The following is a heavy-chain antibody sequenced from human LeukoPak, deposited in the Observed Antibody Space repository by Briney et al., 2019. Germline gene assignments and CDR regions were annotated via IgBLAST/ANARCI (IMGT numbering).Heavy chain of an antibody. CDR1: GYTFTGYY. Sequence: ASVKVSCKASGYTFTGYYMHWVRQAPGQGLEWMGWINPNSGGTNYAQKFQGRVTMTEDTSTDTAYMELSSLRSEDTAVYYCATVRDKGGECDYWGQGTLVTVSS. D-gene: IGHD1-26*01. CDR3: ATVRDKGGECDY. J-gene: IGHJ4*02. CDR2: INPNSGGT. V-gene: IGHV1-2*02.